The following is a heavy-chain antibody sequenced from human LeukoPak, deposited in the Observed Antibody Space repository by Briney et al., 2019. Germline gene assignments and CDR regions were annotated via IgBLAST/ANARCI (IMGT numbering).Heavy chain of an antibody. CDR1: GFTFSSYA. J-gene: IGHJ6*02. CDR2: ISGSGGST. V-gene: IGHV3-23*01. CDR3: ASSLVVHRRGGYYYYYGMDV. Sequence: AGGSLRLSCAASGFTFSSYAMSWVRQAPGKGLEWVSAISGSGGSTYYADSVKGRFTISRDNSKNTLYLQMNSLRAEDTAVYYCASSLVVHRRGGYYYYYGMDVWGQGTTVTVSS. D-gene: IGHD2-2*01.